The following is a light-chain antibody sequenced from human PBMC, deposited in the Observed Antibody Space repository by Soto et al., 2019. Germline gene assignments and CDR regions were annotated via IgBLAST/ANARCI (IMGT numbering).Light chain of an antibody. J-gene: IGLJ2*01. CDR2: SSD. CDR1: SSNIGDNT. V-gene: IGLV1-44*01. Sequence: QSVLTQPPSASGTPGQRVTISCSGSSSNIGDNTVNWYRQFPGTAPKLLIHSSDHRPSGVPDRFSGSKSGTSASLAISGLQYEDEATYYCASWDGSLGVVFGGGTKLTVL. CDR3: ASWDGSLGVV.